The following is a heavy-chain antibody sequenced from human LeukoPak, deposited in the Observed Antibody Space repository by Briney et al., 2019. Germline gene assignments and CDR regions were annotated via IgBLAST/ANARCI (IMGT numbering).Heavy chain of an antibody. V-gene: IGHV3-7*01. J-gene: IGHJ4*02. CDR1: GFTFSSYW. CDR2: IKYDGSEK. CDR3: ARGGRLAFDY. D-gene: IGHD3-10*01. Sequence: GGSLRLSCVASGFTFSSYWMTWVRQAPGTGLEWVASIKYDGSEKYYVDSVKGRFTISRDNVKNSLYLQMNSLRADDTAPYYCARGGRLAFDYWGQGTLVTVSS.